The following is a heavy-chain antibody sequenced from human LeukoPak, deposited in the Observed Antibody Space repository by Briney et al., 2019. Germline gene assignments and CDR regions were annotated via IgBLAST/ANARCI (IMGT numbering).Heavy chain of an antibody. CDR3: AKDYIETAAGLPEY. CDR2: IRYDGSNK. J-gene: IGHJ4*02. V-gene: IGHV3-33*06. Sequence: PGGSLRLSCAASGFTFSSYGMHWVRQAPGKGLEWVAVIRYDGSNKYYADSVKGRFTISRDNSKNTLYLQMNSLRAEDTAVYYCAKDYIETAAGLPEYWGQGTLVSVSS. CDR1: GFTFSSYG. D-gene: IGHD6-13*01.